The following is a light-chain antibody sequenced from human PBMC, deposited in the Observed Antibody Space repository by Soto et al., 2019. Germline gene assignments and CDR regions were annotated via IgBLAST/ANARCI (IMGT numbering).Light chain of an antibody. CDR2: KAS. Sequence: DIPMTQPPSTLSASVGDRVTITCRASQSISSWLAWYQQKPGKAPKLLIYKASSLESGVPSRFSGSGSGTEFTLTISSLQPDDFATYYCQQYNSYSTFGQGTKVEIK. V-gene: IGKV1-5*03. CDR1: QSISSW. J-gene: IGKJ1*01. CDR3: QQYNSYST.